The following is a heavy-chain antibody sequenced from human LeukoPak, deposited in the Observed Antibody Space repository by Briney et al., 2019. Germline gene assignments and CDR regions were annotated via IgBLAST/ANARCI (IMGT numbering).Heavy chain of an antibody. CDR3: ARAQSAGGPPEVEWFDP. J-gene: IGHJ5*02. D-gene: IGHD3/OR15-3a*01. V-gene: IGHV4-4*07. CDR2: IYTSGST. CDR1: GGSISSYY. Sequence: SETLSLTCTVSGGSISSYYWSWIRQPAGKGLEWIGRIYTSGSTNYNPSLKSRVTMSVDTSKNQFSLKLSSVTAADTAVYYCARAQSAGGPPEVEWFDPWGQGTLVTVSS.